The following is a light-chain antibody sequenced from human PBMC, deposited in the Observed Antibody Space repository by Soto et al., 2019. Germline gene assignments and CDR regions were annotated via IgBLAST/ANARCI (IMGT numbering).Light chain of an antibody. Sequence: EIVLTQSPGTLSLSPGERATLSCRASQSFSSSYLAWYQQQPGQAPRLLIYDASNRATGIPARFSGSGSGTDFTLTISSLEPEDFAVYYCQQRSNWPPWTFGQGTKVDIK. J-gene: IGKJ1*01. CDR3: QQRSNWPPWT. CDR1: QSFSSSY. CDR2: DAS. V-gene: IGKV3D-20*02.